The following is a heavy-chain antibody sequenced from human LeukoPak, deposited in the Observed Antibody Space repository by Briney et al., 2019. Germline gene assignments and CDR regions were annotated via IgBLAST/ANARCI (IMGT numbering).Heavy chain of an antibody. CDR2: IYYSGST. J-gene: IGHJ1*01. D-gene: IGHD3-22*01. CDR1: GGSISSYY. Sequence: SETLALTCTVSGGSISSYYWSWIRQPPGKGLEWIGYIYYSGSTSYNPSLKSRVTISVDTSKNQFSLKLTSVTAADTAVYYCARAGGTSGYFGAERWGQGTLVTVSS. CDR3: ARAGGTSGYFGAER. V-gene: IGHV4-59*12.